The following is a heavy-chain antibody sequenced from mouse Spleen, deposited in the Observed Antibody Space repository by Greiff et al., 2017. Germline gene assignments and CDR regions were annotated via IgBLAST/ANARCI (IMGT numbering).Heavy chain of an antibody. CDR2: IWAGGST. V-gene: IGHV2-9*02. Sequence: VMLVESGPGLVAPSQSLSITCTVSGFSLTSYGVHWVRQPPGKGLEWLGVIWAGGSTNYNSALMSRLSISKDNSKSQVFFKMNSPQADDTAIYYCARGYSNYDFFAYWGQGTLVTVSA. D-gene: IGHD2-5*01. CDR3: ARGYSNYDFFAY. CDR1: GFSLTSYG. J-gene: IGHJ3*01.